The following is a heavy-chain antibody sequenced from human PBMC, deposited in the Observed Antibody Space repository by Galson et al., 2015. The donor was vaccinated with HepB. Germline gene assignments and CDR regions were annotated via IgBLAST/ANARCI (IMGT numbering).Heavy chain of an antibody. CDR2: ISYDGTNK. J-gene: IGHJ4*02. Sequence: SLRLSCAASGFTLRSYTVYWVRQAPGKGLEWVASISYDGTNKYYPDSVKGRFSISRDNAKNTFYLQMDSLRAEDTAVYYCARGVSSSQDYWGQGTLVTVSS. CDR3: ARGVSSSQDY. D-gene: IGHD6-6*01. CDR1: GFTLRSYT. V-gene: IGHV3-30*04.